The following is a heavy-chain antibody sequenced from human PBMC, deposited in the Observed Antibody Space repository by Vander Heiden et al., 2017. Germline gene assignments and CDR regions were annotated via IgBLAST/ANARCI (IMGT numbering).Heavy chain of an antibody. D-gene: IGHD4-17*01. CDR2: ISYDGSNK. CDR1: GSPFSSYA. Sequence: QVQLVESGGGVVQPGRPLRLSCAASGSPFSSYAMHGVRLAPGKGLVWVAVISYDGSNKYYADSVKGRFTISRDNSKNTLYLQMNSLRAEDTAVYYCARVREDYGDTAIYYYFDYWGQGTLVTVSS. CDR3: ARVREDYGDTAIYYYFDY. J-gene: IGHJ4*02. V-gene: IGHV3-30*01.